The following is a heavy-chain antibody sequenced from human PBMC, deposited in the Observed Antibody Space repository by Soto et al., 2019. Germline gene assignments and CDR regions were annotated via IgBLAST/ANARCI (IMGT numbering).Heavy chain of an antibody. J-gene: IGHJ3*02. CDR2: INPNSGGT. CDR1: GYTFTGYY. Sequence: ASVKVSCKASGYTFTGYYMHWVRQAPGQGLEWMGWINPNSGGTNYAQKFQGWVTMTRDTSISTAYMELSRLRSDDTAVYCCARAYHYYDSSGYYYRGSDAFDIWGQGTMVTVSS. CDR3: ARAYHYYDSSGYYYRGSDAFDI. D-gene: IGHD3-22*01. V-gene: IGHV1-2*04.